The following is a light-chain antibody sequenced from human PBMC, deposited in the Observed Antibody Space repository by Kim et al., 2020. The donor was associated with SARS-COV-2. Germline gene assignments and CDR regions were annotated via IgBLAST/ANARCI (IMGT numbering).Light chain of an antibody. CDR2: TNN. J-gene: IGLJ2*01. CDR1: SSNLGSNT. CDR3: ASWDDSRRGVV. Sequence: QSVLTQPPSASGTPGQTVKIFCSGSSSNLGSNTVSWYRHLPGTAPKLLIYTNNRQPSGVPDRFSASKSAISASLAISGLQSEDESDYYCASWDDSRRGVVFGGGTQLTVL. V-gene: IGLV1-44*01.